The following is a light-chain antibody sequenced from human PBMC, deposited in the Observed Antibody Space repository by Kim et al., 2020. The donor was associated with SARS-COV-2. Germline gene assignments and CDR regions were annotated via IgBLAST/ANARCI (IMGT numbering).Light chain of an antibody. V-gene: IGKV1-16*01. CDR3: QQFDTYPFT. Sequence: ASVGDKVTISCRASQDIRNHVAWFQQKPGTAPRSLFYGASSLHIGVPSRFGGSGYGTEFILTIDSLQPEDFATYYCQQFDTYPFTFGGGTKVDIK. CDR2: GAS. J-gene: IGKJ4*01. CDR1: QDIRNH.